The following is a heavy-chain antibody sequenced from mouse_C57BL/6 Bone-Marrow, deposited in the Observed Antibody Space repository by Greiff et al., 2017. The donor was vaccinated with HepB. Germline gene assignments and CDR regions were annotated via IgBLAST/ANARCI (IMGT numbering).Heavy chain of an antibody. CDR3: ARDLDYFDY. Sequence: EVMLVESEGGLVQPGSSMKLSCTASGFTFSDYYMAWVRQVPEKGLEWVANINYDGSSTYYLDSLKSRFILSRDNAKNILYLQMSSLKSEDTATYYCARDLDYFDYWGQGTTLTVSS. CDR2: INYDGSST. CDR1: GFTFSDYY. J-gene: IGHJ2*01. V-gene: IGHV5-16*01.